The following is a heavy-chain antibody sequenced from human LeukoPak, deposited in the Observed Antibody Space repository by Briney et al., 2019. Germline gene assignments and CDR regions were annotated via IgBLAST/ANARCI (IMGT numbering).Heavy chain of an antibody. J-gene: IGHJ4*02. V-gene: IGHV3-30*18. CDR1: GFTFSSYG. CDR2: ISYDGSNK. CDR3: AKDQLQWERSSLDY. D-gene: IGHD1-26*01. Sequence: GGSLRLSCAASGFTFSSYGMHWVRQAPGKGLEWVAVISYDGSNKYYADSVKGRFTISRDNSKNTLYLQMNSLRAEDTAVYYCAKDQLQWERSSLDYWGQGTLVTVSS.